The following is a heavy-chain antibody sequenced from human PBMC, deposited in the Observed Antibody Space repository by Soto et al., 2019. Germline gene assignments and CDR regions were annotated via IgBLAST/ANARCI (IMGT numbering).Heavy chain of an antibody. CDR1: GGTFSSYA. J-gene: IGHJ5*02. CDR2: IIPIFGTA. D-gene: IGHD6-13*01. CDR3: AREGYSSSELSWFGP. V-gene: IGHV1-69*01. Sequence: QVQLVQSGAEVKKPGSSVKVSCKASGGTFSSYAISWVRQAPGQGLEWMGGIIPIFGTANYAQKFQGRVTSTTDESTSTVHMEMSSLRSEDTAVYYCAREGYSSSELSWFGPWCQGTLEPVSS.